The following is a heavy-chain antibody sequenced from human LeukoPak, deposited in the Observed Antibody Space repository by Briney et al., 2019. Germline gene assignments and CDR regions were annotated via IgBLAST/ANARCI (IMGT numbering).Heavy chain of an antibody. J-gene: IGHJ6*02. D-gene: IGHD6-13*01. CDR1: GGTFSSYA. CDR3: ARVSSSWYATPYYYYYGMDV. CDR2: IIPIFGTA. Sequence: ASVKVSCKASGGTFSSYAISWVRQAPGQGLEWMGGIIPIFGTANYARKFQGRVTITADESTSTAYMELSSLRSEDTAVYYCARVSSSWYATPYYYYYGMDVWGQGTTVTVSS. V-gene: IGHV1-69*13.